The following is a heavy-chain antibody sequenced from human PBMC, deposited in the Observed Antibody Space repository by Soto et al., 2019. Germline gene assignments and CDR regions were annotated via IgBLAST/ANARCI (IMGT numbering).Heavy chain of an antibody. V-gene: IGHV4-31*03. J-gene: IGHJ6*02. D-gene: IGHD6-13*01. Sequence: SETLSLTCTVSGGSISSGGYYWSWIRQHPGKGLEWIGYIYYSGSTYYNPSLKSRVTISVDTSRNQFSLKLSSVTAADTAVYYCARSRQPRRYYYYGMDVWGQGTTVTVSS. CDR3: ARSRQPRRYYYYGMDV. CDR1: GGSISSGGYY. CDR2: IYYSGST.